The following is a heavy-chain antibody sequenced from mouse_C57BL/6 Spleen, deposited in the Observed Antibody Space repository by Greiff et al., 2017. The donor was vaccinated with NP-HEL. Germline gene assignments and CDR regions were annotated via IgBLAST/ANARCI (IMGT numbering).Heavy chain of an antibody. CDR1: GYTFTSYG. CDR3: AREANWDGLYYFDY. J-gene: IGHJ2*01. D-gene: IGHD4-1*01. CDR2: IYPRSGNT. Sequence: VQLQESGAELARPGASVKLSCKASGYTFTSYGISWVKQRTGQGLEWIGEIYPRSGNTYYNEKFKGKATLTADKSSSTAYMELRSLTSEDSAVYFCAREANWDGLYYFDYWGQGTTLTVSS. V-gene: IGHV1-81*01.